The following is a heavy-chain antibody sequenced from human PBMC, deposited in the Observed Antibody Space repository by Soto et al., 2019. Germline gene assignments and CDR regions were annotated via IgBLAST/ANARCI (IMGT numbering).Heavy chain of an antibody. CDR3: VSGWFGEFVYYFDY. D-gene: IGHD3-10*01. J-gene: IGHJ4*02. CDR2: ISVYNGNT. CDR1: GYTFTSYG. Sequence: QVQLVQSGAEVKKPGASVKVSCKASGYTFTSYGISWVRQAPGQGLEWMGWISVYNGNTNYAQKLQGRVTMTTDTSASTAYMELRRLRSDETAVYYQVSGWFGEFVYYFDYWGQGTLVTVSS. V-gene: IGHV1-18*01.